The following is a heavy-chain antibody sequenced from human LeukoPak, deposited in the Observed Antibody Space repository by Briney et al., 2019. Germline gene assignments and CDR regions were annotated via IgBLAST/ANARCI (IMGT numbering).Heavy chain of an antibody. Sequence: ASVKVSCKVSGYTLTELSMHWVRQAPGKGLEWMGGFDPEDGKTIYAQKFQGRVTMTEEPSTDTAHMELSSLRSEDTAVYYCATREYYYDSTGYDNWGQGTLVTVSS. CDR3: ATREYYYDSTGYDN. J-gene: IGHJ4*02. V-gene: IGHV1-24*01. D-gene: IGHD3-22*01. CDR2: FDPEDGKT. CDR1: GYTLTELS.